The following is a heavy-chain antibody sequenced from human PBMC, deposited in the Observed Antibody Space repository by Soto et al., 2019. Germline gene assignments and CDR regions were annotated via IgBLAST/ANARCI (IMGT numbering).Heavy chain of an antibody. Sequence: SETLSLTCTVSGASVSSGDYYWSWIRQPPGRGLEWIGHIYYSGSTNSNPSLRSRATVSVDTSKNQFSLRLSSVTAADTAVYYCARIPVDTYMIYWSDPWGHGTQVTVSS. V-gene: IGHV4-61*08. CDR3: ARIPVDTYMIYWSDP. J-gene: IGHJ5*02. CDR1: GASVSSGDYY. CDR2: IYYSGST. D-gene: IGHD5-18*01.